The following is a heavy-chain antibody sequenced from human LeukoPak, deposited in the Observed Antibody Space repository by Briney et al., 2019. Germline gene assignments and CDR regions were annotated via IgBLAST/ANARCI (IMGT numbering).Heavy chain of an antibody. CDR1: AFTFDDYC. J-gene: IGHJ6*03. CDR2: INWNGGST. Sequence: PGGSLRLSWAASAFTFDDYCMSWVRQAPGKGLEWVCGINWNGGSTGYADSVKGRFTIYRDNAKTYLYLQMNSLRAEDTALYYCAREGGSGSRYGWGYYYMDVWGKGTTVTVSS. D-gene: IGHD3-10*01. V-gene: IGHV3-20*04. CDR3: AREGGSGSRYGWGYYYMDV.